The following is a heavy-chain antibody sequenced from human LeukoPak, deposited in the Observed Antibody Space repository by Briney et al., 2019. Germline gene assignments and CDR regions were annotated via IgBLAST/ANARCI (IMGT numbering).Heavy chain of an antibody. V-gene: IGHV4-34*01. J-gene: IGHJ4*02. CDR1: GGSFSGYY. Sequence: SETLSLTCAVYGGSFSGYYWSWIRQPPGKGLEWLGEINHSGSTNYNPSLKSRVTISVDTSKNQFSLKLSSVTAADTAVYYCARVLPSGSYPEDYWGQGTLVTVSS. D-gene: IGHD1-26*01. CDR2: INHSGST. CDR3: ARVLPSGSYPEDY.